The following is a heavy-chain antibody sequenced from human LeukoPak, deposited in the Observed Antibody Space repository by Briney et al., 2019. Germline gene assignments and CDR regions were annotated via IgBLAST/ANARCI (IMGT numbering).Heavy chain of an antibody. J-gene: IGHJ4*02. V-gene: IGHV3-9*01. Sequence: GGSLRLSCAASGFTFDDYAMHWVRQAPGKGLEWVSGISWNSGSIGYADSVKGRFTISRDNAKNSLYLQMNSLRAEDTALYYCAKDLGVGSGYSIDYWGQGTLVTVSS. CDR3: AKDLGVGSGYSIDY. D-gene: IGHD3-22*01. CDR2: ISWNSGSI. CDR1: GFTFDDYA.